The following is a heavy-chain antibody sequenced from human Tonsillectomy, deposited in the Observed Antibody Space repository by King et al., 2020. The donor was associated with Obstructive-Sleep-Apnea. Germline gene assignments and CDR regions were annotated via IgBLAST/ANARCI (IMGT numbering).Heavy chain of an antibody. J-gene: IGHJ5*02. V-gene: IGHV3-73*02. Sequence: VQLVESGGGLVQPGGSLKLSCAASGFTFSGSAMHWVRQASGKGLEWVGRIRSKANSYAPAYAASVKGRFTISRDDSKNTAYLQMNSLKTEDTAVYYCTRVPEGNWFDPWGQGTLVTVSS. CDR2: IRSKANSYAP. CDR3: TRVPEGNWFDP. CDR1: GFTFSGSA.